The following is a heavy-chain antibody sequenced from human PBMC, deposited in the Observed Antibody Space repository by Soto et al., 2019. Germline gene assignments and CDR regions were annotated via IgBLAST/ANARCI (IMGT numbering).Heavy chain of an antibody. CDR3: ATTGGYSPSDYYFDY. CDR2: FDPEDGET. CDR1: GYTLTELS. D-gene: IGHD1-1*01. V-gene: IGHV1-24*01. J-gene: IGHJ4*02. Sequence: ASVKVSCKVSGYTLTELSMHWVRQAPGKGLEWMGGFDPEDGETIYAQKFQGGVTMTEDTSTDTAYMELSSLRSEDTAVYYCATTGGYSPSDYYFDYWGQGTLVTVSS.